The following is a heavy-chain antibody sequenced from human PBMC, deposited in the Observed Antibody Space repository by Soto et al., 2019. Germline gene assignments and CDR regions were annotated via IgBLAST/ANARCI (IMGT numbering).Heavy chain of an antibody. D-gene: IGHD2-15*01. V-gene: IGHV3-30*18. J-gene: IGHJ6*02. CDR3: AKDEVLVEVVARDYYDMDV. CDR2: ILYDGKKN. Sequence: QVQLVESGGGVVQPGRSLRLSCAASGFTFSSYGMHWVRQAPGKGLEWVALILYDGKKNYYADSVKGRFTISRDNSKNTLYLQMNSLRAEDTAVYYCAKDEVLVEVVARDYYDMDVWGQGTTVTVSS. CDR1: GFTFSSYG.